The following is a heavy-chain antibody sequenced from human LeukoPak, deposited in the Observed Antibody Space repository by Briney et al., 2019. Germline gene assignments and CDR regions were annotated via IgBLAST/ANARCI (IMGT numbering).Heavy chain of an antibody. CDR3: TRPYPYIDDDVAFNI. CDR2: IIPIFGTA. J-gene: IGHJ3*02. Sequence: ASVKVSCKASGGTFSSYAISWVRQAPGQGLEWMGGIIPIFGTAIYAQKFQGRVTITADKSTSTAYMELSSLRSEDTAVYYCTRPYPYIDDDVAFNIWGQGTMVTVSS. CDR1: GGTFSSYA. D-gene: IGHD1-14*01. V-gene: IGHV1-69*06.